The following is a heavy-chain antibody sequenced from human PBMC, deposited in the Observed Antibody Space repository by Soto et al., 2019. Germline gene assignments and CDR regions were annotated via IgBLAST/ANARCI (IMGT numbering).Heavy chain of an antibody. CDR3: ARAPGDCSGGSCYLGDKYYYYVDV. J-gene: IGHJ6*03. CDR2: ISAYNGNT. Sequence: ASVKVSCKASGYTLTSYGISWVRQAPGQGLEWMGWISAYNGNTNYAQKLQGRVTMTTNTSTSTAYMELRSLRSDDTAVYYCARAPGDCSGGSCYLGDKYYYYVDVWGKGTTVTVSS. D-gene: IGHD2-15*01. CDR1: GYTLTSYG. V-gene: IGHV1-18*01.